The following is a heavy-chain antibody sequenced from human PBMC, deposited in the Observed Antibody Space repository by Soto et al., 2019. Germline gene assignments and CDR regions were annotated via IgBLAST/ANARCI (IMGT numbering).Heavy chain of an antibody. V-gene: IGHV3-53*01. CDR1: GLTVSHNY. CDR2: LYTEGTT. Sequence: GWSLGLCCVASGLTVSHNYMAWVRQAPEMGLEWVSILYTEGTTYYADSVKGRFTISRDSSKNTLFLQMDSLRAEDTAVYYCVRPRPSGENYGMDVWGQGTTVTVYS. D-gene: IGHD3-16*01. CDR3: VRPRPSGENYGMDV. J-gene: IGHJ6*02.